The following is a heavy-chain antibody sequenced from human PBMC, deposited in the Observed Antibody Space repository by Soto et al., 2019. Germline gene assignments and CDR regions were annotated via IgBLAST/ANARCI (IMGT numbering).Heavy chain of an antibody. CDR2: IGSTGGTI. D-gene: IGHD4-17*01. CDR1: GFTFRSYF. Sequence: SLQLSCEASGFTFRSYFMNWVRQAPGKGLQWVAHIGSTGGTIYYADSVKGRFAVSRDNAKNSLYLQLNSLRVDDTAIYYCARDGGEYYLDVWGQGTAVTVSS. J-gene: IGHJ4*02. CDR3: ARDGGEYYLDV. V-gene: IGHV3-11*01.